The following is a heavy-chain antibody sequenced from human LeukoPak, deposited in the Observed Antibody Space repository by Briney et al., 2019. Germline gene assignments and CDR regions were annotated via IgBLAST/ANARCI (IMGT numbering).Heavy chain of an antibody. J-gene: IGHJ4*02. Sequence: GGSLRLSCAASGFTFNSYSMNWVRQAPGKGLEWVSYISVASTHIYYADSVKGRFTISRDDAENSLYLQLNSLRADDTAIYYCARDSAAVGYYFDNWGQGALVTVSS. V-gene: IGHV3-48*01. CDR1: GFTFNSYS. CDR2: ISVASTHI. CDR3: ARDSAAVGYYFDN. D-gene: IGHD6-13*01.